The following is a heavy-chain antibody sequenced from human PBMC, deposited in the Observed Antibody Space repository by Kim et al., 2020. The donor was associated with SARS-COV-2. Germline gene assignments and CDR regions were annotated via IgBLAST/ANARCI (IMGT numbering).Heavy chain of an antibody. CDR2: INSDGSST. Sequence: GGSLRLSCAASGFTFSSYWMHWVRQAPGKGLVWVSRINSDGSSTSYADSVKGRFTISRDNAKNTLYLQMNSLRAEDTAVYYCARDSAVAEPLLWLHWFYPWGQRTLVTVSS. J-gene: IGHJ5*02. CDR1: GFTFSSYW. V-gene: IGHV3-74*01. CDR3: ARDSAVAEPLLWLHWFYP. D-gene: IGHD3-10*01.